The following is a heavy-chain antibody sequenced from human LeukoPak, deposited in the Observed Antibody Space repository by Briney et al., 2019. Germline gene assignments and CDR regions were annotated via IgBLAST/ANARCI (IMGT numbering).Heavy chain of an antibody. J-gene: IGHJ4*02. Sequence: GGSLRLSCAASGFTFSSYAMSWVRQAPGKGLEWVSLIYSGGSPYYADPVKGRFTISRDNSNSTLYLQMNSLRAEDTAVYYCARLAAAATPPLYWGQGTLVTVSS. V-gene: IGHV3-53*01. CDR1: GFTFSSYA. CDR3: ARLAAAATPPLY. D-gene: IGHD6-13*01. CDR2: IYSGGSP.